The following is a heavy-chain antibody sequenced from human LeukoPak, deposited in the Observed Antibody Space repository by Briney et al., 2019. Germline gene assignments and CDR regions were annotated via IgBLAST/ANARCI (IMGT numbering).Heavy chain of an antibody. CDR2: INHSGST. D-gene: IGHD2-8*01. Sequence: SSETLSLTCAVYGGSFSGYYWSWIRQPPGKGLEWIGEINHSGSTNYNPSLKSRVTISVDTSKNQFSLKLSSVTAADTAVYYCARRIVLISSDVWGQGTTVTVSS. V-gene: IGHV4-34*01. J-gene: IGHJ6*02. CDR1: GGSFSGYY. CDR3: ARRIVLISSDV.